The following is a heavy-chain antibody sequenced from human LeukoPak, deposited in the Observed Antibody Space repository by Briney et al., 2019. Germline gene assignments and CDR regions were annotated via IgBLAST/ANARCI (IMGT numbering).Heavy chain of an antibody. D-gene: IGHD5-24*01. CDR2: IYYSGST. J-gene: IGHJ4*02. V-gene: IGHV4-39*07. CDR1: GGSISSSSFY. Sequence: SETLSLTCTVSGGSISSSSFYWGWLRPPPGKGLEWIGNIYYSGSTYYNPSLKSRVTISVDTSKNQFSLKLSSVTAADTAVYYCARYGYHPIDYWGQGTLVTHSS. CDR3: ARYGYHPIDY.